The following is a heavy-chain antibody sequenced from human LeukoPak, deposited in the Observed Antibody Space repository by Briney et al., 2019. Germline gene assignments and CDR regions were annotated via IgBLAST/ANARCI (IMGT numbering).Heavy chain of an antibody. CDR3: ARGGRPGLRFLEWPAYPYYYGMDV. CDR2: INHSGST. D-gene: IGHD3-3*01. V-gene: IGHV4-34*01. CDR1: GGSFSGYY. J-gene: IGHJ6*02. Sequence: PSETLSLTCAVYGGSFSGYYWSWIRQPPGKGLEWIGEINHSGSTNYNPSLKSRVTISVDTSKNQFSPKLSSVTAADTAVYYCARGGRPGLRFLEWPAYPYYYGMDVWGQGTTVTVSS.